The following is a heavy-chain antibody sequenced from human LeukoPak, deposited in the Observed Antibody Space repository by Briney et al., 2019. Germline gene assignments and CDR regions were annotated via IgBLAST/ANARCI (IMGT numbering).Heavy chain of an antibody. J-gene: IGHJ4*02. Sequence: PSETLSLTCTVSGGSISTYYWNWIRQPAGKGPEWIGRIYASGTTNYNPSLKSRVTMSLDTSKNQFSLKVTSVTAADTAVYYCARGAYCGGDCYFDYWGQGTLVTVSS. D-gene: IGHD2-21*02. CDR1: GGSISTYY. CDR2: IYASGTT. V-gene: IGHV4-4*07. CDR3: ARGAYCGGDCYFDY.